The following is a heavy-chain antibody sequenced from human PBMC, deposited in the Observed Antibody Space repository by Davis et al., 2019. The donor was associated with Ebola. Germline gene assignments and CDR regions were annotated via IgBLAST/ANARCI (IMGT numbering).Heavy chain of an antibody. CDR2: IIPIFGAG. V-gene: IGHV1-69*06. D-gene: IGHD6-19*01. Sequence: SVQVSRQASGGTFSTYAISWVRQAAGQGLAWMGGIIPIFGAGNYAQKFQGRVPITADKSTSAAYMELSSLRSEDTAVYYCARSDYSSGGSMDDWGQGTTVTVSS. CDR1: GGTFSTYA. CDR3: ARSDYSSGGSMDD. J-gene: IGHJ6*02.